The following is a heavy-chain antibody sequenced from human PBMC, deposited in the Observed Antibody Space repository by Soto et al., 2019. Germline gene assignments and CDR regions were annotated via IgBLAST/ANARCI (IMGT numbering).Heavy chain of an antibody. J-gene: IGHJ4*02. CDR1: GFTFSSYS. CDR3: ARDLYSSSARYLDY. V-gene: IGHV3-21*01. Sequence: EVQLVESGGGLVKPGGSLRLSCAASGFTFSSYSMNWVRQAPGKGLEWVSSISSSSSYIYYADSVKGRFTISRDNAKNSLYLQMNSLRAEDTDVYYCARDLYSSSARYLDYWGQGTLVTVSS. CDR2: ISSSSSYI. D-gene: IGHD6-6*01.